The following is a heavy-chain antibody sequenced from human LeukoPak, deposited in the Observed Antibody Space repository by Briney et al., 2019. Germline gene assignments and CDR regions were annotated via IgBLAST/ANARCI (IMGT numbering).Heavy chain of an antibody. Sequence: ASVKVSCKASGYTFASYDINWVRQATGQGLEWMGWMNPNSGNTGYAQKFQGRVTITRNTSISTAYMELSSLRSEDTAVYYCASGYRYYDFWSGSSGAFDIRGQGTMVTVSS. V-gene: IGHV1-8*03. CDR1: GYTFASYD. D-gene: IGHD3-3*01. CDR3: ASGYRYYDFWSGSSGAFDI. J-gene: IGHJ3*02. CDR2: MNPNSGNT.